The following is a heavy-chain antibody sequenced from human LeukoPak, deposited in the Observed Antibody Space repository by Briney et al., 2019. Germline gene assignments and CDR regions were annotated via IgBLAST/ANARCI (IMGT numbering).Heavy chain of an antibody. CDR2: IYYSGST. CDR1: GGSISSFY. J-gene: IGHJ4*02. D-gene: IGHD2-21*02. CDR3: ARGGVTFDY. V-gene: IGHV4-59*01. Sequence: SETLSLTCTVSGGSISSFYWSWIRQPPGKGLEWIGYIYYSGSTNYNPSLKSRVTISVDTSKNQFSLKLSSVTAADTAAYYCARGGVTFDYWGQGTLVTVSS.